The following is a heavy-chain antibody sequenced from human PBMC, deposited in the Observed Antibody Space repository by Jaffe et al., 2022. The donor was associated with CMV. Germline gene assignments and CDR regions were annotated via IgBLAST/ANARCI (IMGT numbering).Heavy chain of an antibody. CDR3: ARGAGYYYDRRGYLPY. D-gene: IGHD3-22*01. CDR1: GFTFSDYY. V-gene: IGHV3-11*01. J-gene: IGHJ4*02. Sequence: QVQLVESGGGLVRPGGSLRLSCAASGFTFSDYYMTWVRQAPGKGLEWISYIGSGGRTIYYADSVKGRFTISRDDAKNSLYLQMNSLRAEDTAVYYCARGAGYYYDRRGYLPYWGQGALVTVSS. CDR2: IGSGGRTI.